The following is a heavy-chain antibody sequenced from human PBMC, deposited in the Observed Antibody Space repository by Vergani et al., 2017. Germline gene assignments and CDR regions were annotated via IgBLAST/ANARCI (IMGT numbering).Heavy chain of an antibody. V-gene: IGHV3-23*01. CDR3: AKGDRIAAAGTNYYYYGMDV. J-gene: IGHJ6*02. Sequence: EVQLLESGGGLVQPGGSLRLSCAASGFTFSSYAMSWVRQAPGKGLEWVSAISGSGGSTYYADSVKGRFTISRDNSKNTLYLQMNSLRAEDTAVYYCAKGDRIAAAGTNYYYYGMDVWGQGTTVTVSS. CDR1: GFTFSSYA. D-gene: IGHD6-13*01. CDR2: ISGSGGST.